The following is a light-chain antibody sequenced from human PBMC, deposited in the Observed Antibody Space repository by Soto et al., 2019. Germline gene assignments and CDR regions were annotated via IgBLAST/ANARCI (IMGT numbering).Light chain of an antibody. CDR1: QNIDIS. CDR2: AAS. Sequence: DIQITQSPSTLSASVGDGVTITCRASQNIDISLAWFQQRPGQAPKVLIYAASGLASGVPSTFSGSGSGTEFTLTISSLQPEDFATYYCLQHNTYPLTFGQGTKVDIK. V-gene: IGKV1-5*01. J-gene: IGKJ1*01. CDR3: LQHNTYPLT.